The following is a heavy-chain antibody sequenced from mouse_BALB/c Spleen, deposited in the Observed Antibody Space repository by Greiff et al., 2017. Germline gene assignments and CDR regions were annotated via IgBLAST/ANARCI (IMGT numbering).Heavy chain of an antibody. J-gene: IGHJ2*01. CDR2: INPSSGYT. CDR1: GYTFTSYT. Sequence: QVQLQQSAAELARPGASVKMSCKASGYTFTSYTMHWVKQRPGQGLEWIGYINPSSGYTEYNQKFKDKTTLTADKSSSTAYMQLSSLTSEDSAVYYGARTARAHCDYWGQGTTLTVSS. CDR3: ARTARAHCDY. D-gene: IGHD3-1*01. V-gene: IGHV1-4*02.